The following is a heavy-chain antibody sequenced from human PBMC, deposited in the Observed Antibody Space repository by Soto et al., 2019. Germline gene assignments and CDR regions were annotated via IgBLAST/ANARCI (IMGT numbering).Heavy chain of an antibody. CDR1: GGSFSGYY. V-gene: IGHV4-34*01. CDR3: ARDGYCSSTSCYTRYYYYYGMDV. Sequence: PSETLSLTCAVYGGSFSGYYWSWIRQPPGKGLEWIGEINHSGSTNYNPSLKSRVTISVDTSKNQFSLKLSSVTAADTAVYYCARDGYCSSTSCYTRYYYYYGMDVWGQGTTVTV. D-gene: IGHD2-2*02. J-gene: IGHJ6*02. CDR2: INHSGST.